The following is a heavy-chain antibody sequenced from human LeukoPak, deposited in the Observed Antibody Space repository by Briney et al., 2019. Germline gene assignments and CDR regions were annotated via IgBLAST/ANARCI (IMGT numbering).Heavy chain of an antibody. D-gene: IGHD1-1*01. CDR3: ARNWNILGDVNWFDP. CDR2: VYYGGST. J-gene: IGHJ5*02. Sequence: SETLSLTCTVSGGSMRTYNYNWIRQSPGKGLEWIGNVYYGGSTKYNPSLKSRATIPIDTSKSQFSLKLSSVTAADTAMYCARNWNILGDVNWFDPWGQGTLVTVSS. CDR1: GGSMRTYN. V-gene: IGHV4-59*01.